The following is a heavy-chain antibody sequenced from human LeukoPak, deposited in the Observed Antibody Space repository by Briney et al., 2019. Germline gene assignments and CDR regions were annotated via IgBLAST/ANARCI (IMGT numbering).Heavy chain of an antibody. Sequence: SVKVSCKASGGTFSSYAISWVRQAPGQGLEWMGGIIPIFGTANYAQKFQGRVTMTRNTSISTAYMELSSLRSEDTAVYYCARGQKRSTYYDFWSGYYPPLYFDYWGQGTLVTVSS. CDR2: IIPIFGTA. CDR1: GGTFSSYA. J-gene: IGHJ4*02. CDR3: ARGQKRSTYYDFWSGYYPPLYFDY. V-gene: IGHV1-69*05. D-gene: IGHD3-3*01.